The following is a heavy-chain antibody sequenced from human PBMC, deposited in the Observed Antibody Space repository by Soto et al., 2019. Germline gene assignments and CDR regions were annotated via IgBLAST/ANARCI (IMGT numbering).Heavy chain of an antibody. CDR1: GFTFRNYA. CDR3: ARGPSGYDSWFDY. Sequence: GGSLRLSCAASGFTFRNYAMSWVLQAPGKGLEWVSGISSSGGGTYYADSVKGRFTISRDKSKNTLYLQMNSLRAEDTAVYYCARGPSGYDSWFDYWGQGALVTV. CDR2: ISSSGGGT. V-gene: IGHV3-23*01. D-gene: IGHD5-12*01. J-gene: IGHJ4*02.